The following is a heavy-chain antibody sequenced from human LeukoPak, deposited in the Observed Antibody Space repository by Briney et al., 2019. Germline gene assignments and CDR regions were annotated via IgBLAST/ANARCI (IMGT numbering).Heavy chain of an antibody. CDR2: SRNKADSYTA. Sequence: PGGSLRLSCAASGFTFSDSFMSWVRPAPGEGPEWVGRSRNKADSYTAEYAASVKGRFTISRDESKNSLYLQISSLETEDAAVYYCATSSWYRLAYWGQGSLVTVSS. CDR1: GFTFSDSF. D-gene: IGHD6-13*01. J-gene: IGHJ4*02. V-gene: IGHV3-72*01. CDR3: ATSSWYRLAY.